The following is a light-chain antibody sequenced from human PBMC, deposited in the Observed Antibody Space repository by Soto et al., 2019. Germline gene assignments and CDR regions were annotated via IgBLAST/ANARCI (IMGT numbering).Light chain of an antibody. CDR3: QKYNSAPWT. CDR2: AAS. Sequence: DIPMTQSPSSLSASMGDRVTITCRASQAIGNFLAWYQQRPGKVPKLLIYAASTLQSGVPSRFSGSGSGTHFSLTINSLQPEDVATYYCQKYNSAPWTFGQGTKVDI. V-gene: IGKV1-27*01. J-gene: IGKJ1*01. CDR1: QAIGNF.